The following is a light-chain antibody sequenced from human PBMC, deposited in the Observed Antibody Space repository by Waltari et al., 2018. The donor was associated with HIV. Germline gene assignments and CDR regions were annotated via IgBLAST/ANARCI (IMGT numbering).Light chain of an antibody. CDR3: QTWRTGLQV. CDR2: LNSDGRH. Sequence: QVVLTQPPSASASLGASVRPTCTLTSGHNNTVLACHPQQPEKGPLFLMKLNSDGRHSKGDGVPDRFSGSSSGAERYLIISSLQSEDAADYFCQTWRTGLQVFGGGTRLTVL. J-gene: IGLJ3*02. V-gene: IGLV4-69*02. CDR1: SGHNNTV.